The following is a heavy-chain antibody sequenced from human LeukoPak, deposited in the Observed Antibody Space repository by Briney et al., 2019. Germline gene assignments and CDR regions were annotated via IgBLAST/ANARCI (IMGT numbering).Heavy chain of an antibody. Sequence: GRSLRLSCAASGFTFSTYAMHWVRQAPGKGLERVSVISYDGRNEYYTDSVKGRFTISRDNSKNTLNLQLTGLRHEDTAVYYCARGGSSSWSEDYWGQGTMVTVSS. D-gene: IGHD6-13*01. J-gene: IGHJ4*02. CDR2: ISYDGRNE. CDR1: GFTFSTYA. CDR3: ARGGSSSWSEDY. V-gene: IGHV3-30*04.